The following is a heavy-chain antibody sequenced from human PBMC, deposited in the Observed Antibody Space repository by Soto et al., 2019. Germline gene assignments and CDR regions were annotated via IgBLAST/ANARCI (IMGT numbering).Heavy chain of an antibody. V-gene: IGHV3-30*18. J-gene: IGHJ6*02. CDR3: TNLIGYCTSTSVPPSHGSIHV. CDR2: IPYDGSNK. Sequence: GGYTTLACAAYGFTFSSYGMHWVRQAPGKGLEWVAVIPYDGSNKYYADSVKGRFTISRDNSKNTLYLQMNSLRAEDTAVYCSTNLIGYCTSTSVPPSHGSIHVWGQGIIVTVSS. CDR1: GFTFSSYG. D-gene: IGHD2-2*01.